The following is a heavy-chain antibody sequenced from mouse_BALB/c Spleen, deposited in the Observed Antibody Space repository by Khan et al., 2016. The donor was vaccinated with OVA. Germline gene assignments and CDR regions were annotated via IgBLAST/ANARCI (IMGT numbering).Heavy chain of an antibody. CDR3: ARSVTITTVVATDFDY. Sequence: EVQLQESGPGLVKPSQSLSLTCTVTGYSITSDYAWNWIRQFPGNKLEWMGYISYSGRTSYNPSLKSRISITRDTSKNQFVLQLNSVTTEDTATYYCARSVTITTVVATDFDYWGQGTTLTGSS. CDR1: GYSITSDYA. CDR2: ISYSGRT. D-gene: IGHD1-1*01. V-gene: IGHV3-2*02. J-gene: IGHJ2*01.